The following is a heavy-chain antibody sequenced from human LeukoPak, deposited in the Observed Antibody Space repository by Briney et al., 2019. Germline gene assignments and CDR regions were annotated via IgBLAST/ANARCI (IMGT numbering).Heavy chain of an antibody. CDR3: ARGRRDIVVVPAAIRKIPFDP. Sequence: SETLSLTCAVYGVSFSGYYWSWIRQPPGKGLEWSGEINHSGSTNYNPSLKSRVTISVDTSKNQFSLKLSSVTAADTAVYYCARGRRDIVVVPAAIRKIPFDPWGQGTLVTVSS. J-gene: IGHJ5*02. CDR1: GVSFSGYY. V-gene: IGHV4-34*01. D-gene: IGHD2-2*01. CDR2: INHSGST.